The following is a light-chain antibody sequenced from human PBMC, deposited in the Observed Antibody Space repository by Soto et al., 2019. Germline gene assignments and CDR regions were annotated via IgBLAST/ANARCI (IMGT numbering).Light chain of an antibody. CDR3: SSYTYTSTLGV. CDR2: DVS. V-gene: IGLV2-14*01. CDR1: SSDVGGYKY. Sequence: QSALTQPASVSGSPGQSITISCTGTSSDVGGYKYVSWYQQYPGKAPKLMIYDVSNRPSGVSNRFSGSKSGNTAFLSISGLQAEDEADYYCSSYTYTSTLGVFGRGTKLTVL. J-gene: IGLJ2*01.